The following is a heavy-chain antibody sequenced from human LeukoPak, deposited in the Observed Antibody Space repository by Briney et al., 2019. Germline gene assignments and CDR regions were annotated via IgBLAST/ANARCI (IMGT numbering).Heavy chain of an antibody. Sequence: ASVKVSCKVSGYTLTELSMHWVRQAPGKGLEWMGGFDPEDGETIYAQKFQGRVTMTEDTPTDTAYMELSSLRSEDTAVYYCATGDVSGYDKLFDYWGQGTLVTVSS. J-gene: IGHJ4*02. V-gene: IGHV1-24*01. CDR2: FDPEDGET. CDR3: ATGDVSGYDKLFDY. CDR1: GYTLTELS. D-gene: IGHD5-12*01.